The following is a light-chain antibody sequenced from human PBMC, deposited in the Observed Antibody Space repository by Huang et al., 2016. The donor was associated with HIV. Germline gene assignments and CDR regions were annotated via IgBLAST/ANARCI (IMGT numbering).Light chain of an antibody. CDR3: QQYDNSPWT. CDR1: PSVSSSS. V-gene: IGKV3-20*01. J-gene: IGKJ1*01. CDR2: GAS. Sequence: EIVLTQSPGTLSLSPGERATLSCRSSPSVSSSSLAWYQHKHGQAPRLLIYGASSRATGSPDRFSGSGSGTDFTLTINRLQPEDFAVYYCQQYDNSPWTFGQGTKVEIK.